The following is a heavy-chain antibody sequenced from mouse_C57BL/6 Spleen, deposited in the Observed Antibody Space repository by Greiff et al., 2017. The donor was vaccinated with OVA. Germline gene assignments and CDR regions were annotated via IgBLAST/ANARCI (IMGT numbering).Heavy chain of an antibody. J-gene: IGHJ2*01. Sequence: VQLQQPGAELVMPGASVKLSCKASGYTFTSYWMHWVKQRPGQGLEWIGEIDPSDSYTNYNQKFKGKSTLTVDKSSSTAYMQLSSLTSEDSAVYYCASYGYVDFDYWGQGTTLTVSS. CDR2: IDPSDSYT. CDR1: GYTFTSYW. D-gene: IGHD2-2*01. V-gene: IGHV1-69*01. CDR3: ASYGYVDFDY.